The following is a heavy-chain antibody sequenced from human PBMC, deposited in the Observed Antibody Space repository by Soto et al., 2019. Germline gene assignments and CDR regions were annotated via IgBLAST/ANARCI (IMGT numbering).Heavy chain of an antibody. CDR3: VRLGGSGSYLLSYFDY. J-gene: IGHJ4*02. CDR1: GFTFSTFT. V-gene: IGHV3-21*04. CDR2: ISSSCTYI. Sequence: PGGSLRLSCAASGFTFSTFTMTWVRQAPGKGLEWVSSISSSCTYIYYADSVKGRFTISRDNAKKSLYLQMNSLRAEDTAVYYCVRLGGSGSYLLSYFDYWGQGTLVTVSS. D-gene: IGHD3-10*01.